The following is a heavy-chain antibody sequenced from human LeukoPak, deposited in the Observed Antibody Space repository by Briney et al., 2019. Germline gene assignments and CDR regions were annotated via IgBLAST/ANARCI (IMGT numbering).Heavy chain of an antibody. CDR3: ARGPSYALYYYYYYGMDV. D-gene: IGHD2-2*01. J-gene: IGHJ6*02. CDR1: GGSISSGDYY. V-gene: IGHV4-30-4*01. Sequence: PSETLSLTCTVSGGSISSGDYYWSWIRQPPGKGLEWIGYIYYSGSTYCNPSLKSRVTISVDTSKNQFSLKLSSVTAADTAVYYCARGPSYALYYYYYYGMDVWGQGTTVTVSS. CDR2: IYYSGST.